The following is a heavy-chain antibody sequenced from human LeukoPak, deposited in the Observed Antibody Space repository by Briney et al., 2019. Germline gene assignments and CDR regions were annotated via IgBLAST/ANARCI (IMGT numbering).Heavy chain of an antibody. CDR2: ISAYNGNT. D-gene: IGHD3-3*01. CDR3: ARGITSGPYYYSIWTS. CDR1: GYTFTSYG. Sequence: ASVKVSCKASGYTFTSYGISWVRQAPGQGLEWMGWISAYNGNTNYAQKLQGRVTMTTDTSTSTAYMELRSLRSDDTAVYYCARGITSGPYYYSIWTSGPKGPRSPSP. V-gene: IGHV1-18*01. J-gene: IGHJ6*03.